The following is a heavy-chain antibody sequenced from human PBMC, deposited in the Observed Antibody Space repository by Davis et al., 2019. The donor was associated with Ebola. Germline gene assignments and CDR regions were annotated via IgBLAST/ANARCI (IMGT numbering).Heavy chain of an antibody. J-gene: IGHJ4*02. V-gene: IGHV3-48*01. D-gene: IGHD1-7*01. CDR3: TRANFCDY. CDR1: GFTFSSYG. CDR2: ISGTTNNV. Sequence: ESLKISCAASGFTFSSYGMTWVRQAPGKWLEWVAYISGTTNNVYYPDSVRGRFTISRDNAQSSVYLQMSSLRSEDTAFYYCTRANFCDYWGQGSLVIVSS.